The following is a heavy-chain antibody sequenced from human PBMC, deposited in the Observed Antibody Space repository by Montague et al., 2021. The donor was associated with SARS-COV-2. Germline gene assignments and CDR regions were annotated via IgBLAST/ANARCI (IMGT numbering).Heavy chain of an antibody. J-gene: IGHJ4*02. CDR1: GVSITSTNW. CDR2: ISYGGIA. CDR3: AGKVLTVPADY. Sequence: SETLSLTCAVSGVSITSTNWWSLARQPPVKGLEWIGEISYGGIATYNPSLKSRATISMDRSRNLFSLKLSSVTAADTAIYYCAGKVLTVPADYWGQGTLVTVS. V-gene: IGHV4-4*02. D-gene: IGHD4-11*01.